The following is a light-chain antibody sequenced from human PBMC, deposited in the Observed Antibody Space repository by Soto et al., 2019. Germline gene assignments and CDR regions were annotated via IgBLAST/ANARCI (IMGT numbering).Light chain of an antibody. CDR1: GSDVGGYDY. CDR3: NSYASSSTPYV. V-gene: IGLV2-14*01. Sequence: QSALTQPASVSGSPGQSITISCTGTGSDVGGYDYVSWYQQHPGKATKLMIYDVSRRPSGVSYRFSGSKSGNTASLTISGLQAEDEADYYCNSYASSSTPYVFGPGTKLTVL. J-gene: IGLJ1*01. CDR2: DVS.